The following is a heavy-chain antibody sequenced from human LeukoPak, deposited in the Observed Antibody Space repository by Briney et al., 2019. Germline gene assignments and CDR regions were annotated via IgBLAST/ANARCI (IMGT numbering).Heavy chain of an antibody. J-gene: IGHJ6*02. V-gene: IGHV3-30*02. Sequence: PGGSLRLSCAASGFSFSSYGMHWVRQPPRKGLEWVAFIRYDGSNKYYADSVKGRFTISRDNSKNTLYLQMNSLRAEDTAVYYCAKDLYCSGGSCYPYGMDVWGQGTTVTVSS. CDR1: GFSFSSYG. CDR2: IRYDGSNK. CDR3: AKDLYCSGGSCYPYGMDV. D-gene: IGHD2-15*01.